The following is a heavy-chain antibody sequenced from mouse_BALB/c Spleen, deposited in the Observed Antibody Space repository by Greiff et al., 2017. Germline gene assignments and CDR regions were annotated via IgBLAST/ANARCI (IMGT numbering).Heavy chain of an antibody. J-gene: IGHJ2*01. CDR1: GFTFTDYY. CDR2: IRNKANGYTT. V-gene: IGHV7-3*02. Sequence: EVKLMESGGGLVQPGGSLRLSCATSGFTFTDYYMSWVRQPPGKALEWLGFIRNKANGYTTEYSASVKGRFTISRDNSQSILYLQMNTLRAEDSATYYCARASTIDLDYWGQGTTLTVSS. CDR3: ARASTIDLDY. D-gene: IGHD2-1*01.